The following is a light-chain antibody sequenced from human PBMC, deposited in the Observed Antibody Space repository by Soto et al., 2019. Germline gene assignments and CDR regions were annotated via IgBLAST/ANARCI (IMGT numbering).Light chain of an antibody. CDR2: AAT. V-gene: IGKV1D-12*01. Sequence: DMKMTQSPSTLSASVGDRITITCRAHESVGNWVAWYQQKPGKAPKLLIYAATTLHSGVPSSFSGSRSGTVFSLTVPSLHPEDFATYYCQHSNSFPLSLGGGAKVDTK. CDR1: ESVGNW. J-gene: IGKJ4*01. CDR3: QHSNSFPLS.